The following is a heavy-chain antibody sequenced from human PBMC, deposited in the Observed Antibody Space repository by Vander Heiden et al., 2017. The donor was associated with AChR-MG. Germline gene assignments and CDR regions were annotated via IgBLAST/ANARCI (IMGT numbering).Heavy chain of an antibody. Sequence: QVQLQESGPGLVKPSGTLSLTCAVSGGSIGSSNWWGWVRQPPGKGLEWIGEIYHSGSTNYNPSLKSRVTISVDKSKNQFSLKLSSVTAADTAVYYCATRGPTTASTGYYYYYGMDVWGQGTTVTVSS. CDR1: GGSIGSSNW. V-gene: IGHV4-4*02. J-gene: IGHJ6*02. CDR2: IYHSGST. CDR3: ATRGPTTASTGYYYYYGMDV. D-gene: IGHD1-1*01.